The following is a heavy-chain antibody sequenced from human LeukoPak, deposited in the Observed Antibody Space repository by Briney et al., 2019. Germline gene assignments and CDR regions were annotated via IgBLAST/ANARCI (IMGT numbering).Heavy chain of an antibody. J-gene: IGHJ6*02. CDR1: GGTFSSYA. Sequence: GASVKVSCKASGGTFSSYAISWVRQAPGQGLEWMGGIIPIFGTANYAQKFQGRVTITADESTSTAYMELSRLRSDDTAVYYCARVWCSSTSCHYGMDVWGQGTTVTVSS. CDR3: ARVWCSSTSCHYGMDV. V-gene: IGHV1-69*13. CDR2: IIPIFGTA. D-gene: IGHD2-2*01.